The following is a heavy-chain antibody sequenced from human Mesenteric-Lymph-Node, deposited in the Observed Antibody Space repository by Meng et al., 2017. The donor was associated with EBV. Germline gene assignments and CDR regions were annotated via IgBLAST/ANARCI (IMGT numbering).Heavy chain of an antibody. V-gene: IGHV4-30-2*01. CDR3: ARGGGEYSGYDPKWLDP. J-gene: IGHJ5*02. Sequence: QRQESGSGLVKSSQTLSLTCAVSGGSISSGGYSWSWIRQPPGKGLEWIGYIYHSGSTYYNPSLKSRVTIIVDRSKNQFSLKLSSVTAADTAVYYCARGGGEYSGYDPKWLDPWGQGTLVTVSS. D-gene: IGHD5-12*01. CDR1: GGSISSGGYS. CDR2: IYHSGST.